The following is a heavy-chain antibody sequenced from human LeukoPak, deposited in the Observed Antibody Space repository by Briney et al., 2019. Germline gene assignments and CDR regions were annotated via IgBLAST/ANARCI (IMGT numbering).Heavy chain of an antibody. J-gene: IGHJ4*02. CDR3: ARLSYGFDY. V-gene: IGHV4-38-2*02. CDR1: GASISSYY. D-gene: IGHD5-18*01. CDR2: IYHSGST. Sequence: PSETLSLTCTVAGASISSYYWSWVRQPPGKWLGWIGSIYHSGSTYYTPSLKSRVTISVDTSKNQFSLKLSSVTAADTAVYYCARLSYGFDYWGQGTLVTVSS.